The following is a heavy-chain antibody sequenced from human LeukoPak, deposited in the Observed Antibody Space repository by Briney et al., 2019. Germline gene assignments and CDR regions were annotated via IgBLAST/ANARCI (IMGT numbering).Heavy chain of an antibody. CDR2: IISSGVDT. CDR3: AKGRTGYDAFDI. J-gene: IGHJ3*02. D-gene: IGHD1-1*01. V-gene: IGHV3-23*01. CDR1: GFTFNSYA. Sequence: GGSLRLSCAASGFTFNSYAMNWVRQAPGKRLEWVASIISSGVDTYHADSVKGRFTISRDNSKNTLYLQMNSLRVEDTAVYYCAKGRTGYDAFDIWGLGTMVTVSS.